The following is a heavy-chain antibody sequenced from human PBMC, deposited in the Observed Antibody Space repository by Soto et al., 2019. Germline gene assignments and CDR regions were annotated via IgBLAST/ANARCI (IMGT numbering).Heavy chain of an antibody. CDR3: ARGSGVLRS. CDR1: GGSFSGYY. J-gene: IGHJ5*02. CDR2: INHSGST. Sequence: ETLSLTCAVYGGSFSGYYWSWIRQPPGKGLEWIGEINHSGSTNYNPSLKSRVTISVDTSKNQFSLKLSSVTAADTAVYYCARGSGVLRSWGQGTLVTVSS. D-gene: IGHD3-3*01. V-gene: IGHV4-34*01.